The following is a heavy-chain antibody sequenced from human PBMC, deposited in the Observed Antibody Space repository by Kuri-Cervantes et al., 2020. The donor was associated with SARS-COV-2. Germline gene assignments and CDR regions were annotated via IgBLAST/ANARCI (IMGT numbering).Heavy chain of an antibody. V-gene: IGHV3-21*01. CDR3: AGGGSTDYDFWSGYYRGWNWFDP. J-gene: IGHJ5*02. CDR2: ISSSSSYI. D-gene: IGHD3-3*01. Sequence: GESLKISCAASGFTFSSYSMNWVRQAPGKGLEWVSSISSSSSYIYYADSVKGRFTISRDNAKNSLYLQMNSLRAEDTAVYYCAGGGSTDYDFWSGYYRGWNWFDPWGQGTLVTVSS. CDR1: GFTFSSYS.